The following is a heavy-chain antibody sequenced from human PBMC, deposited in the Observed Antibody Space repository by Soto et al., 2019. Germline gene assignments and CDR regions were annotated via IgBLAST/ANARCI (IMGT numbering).Heavy chain of an antibody. D-gene: IGHD3-3*01. Sequence: QVQLQQWGAGLLKPSETLSLTCAVYGDSLNDYWWSWIHQFPGGGLEWIGEIFQSVTTNYNPPLKSRVTMSLDRSKSLVSLNLSSVTAADTAIYYCARGRSYTWTFGGQGTLVVVSS. J-gene: IGHJ4*02. CDR1: GDSLNDYW. CDR2: IFQSVTT. V-gene: IGHV4-34*02. CDR3: ARGRSYTWTF.